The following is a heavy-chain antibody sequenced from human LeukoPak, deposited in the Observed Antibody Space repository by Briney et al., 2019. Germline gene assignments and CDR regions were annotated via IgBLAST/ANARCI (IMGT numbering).Heavy chain of an antibody. V-gene: IGHV6-1*01. D-gene: IGHD5-24*01. CDR3: ARDQGAYNL. J-gene: IGHJ4*02. Sequence: SQTLSLTCAISGDSVCSYNAAWNWIRPSPSRGLEWLGKTYYRSKWYNDYAVSVKSRITINPDTSKNQFSLHLSSVTPEDTAVYYCARDQGAYNLWGQGTLVTVSS. CDR2: TYYRSKWYN. CDR1: GDSVCSYNAA.